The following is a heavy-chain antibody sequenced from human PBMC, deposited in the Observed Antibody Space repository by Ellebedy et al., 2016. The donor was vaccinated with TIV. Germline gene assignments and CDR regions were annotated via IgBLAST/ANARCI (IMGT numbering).Heavy chain of an antibody. CDR1: GFTFSPYA. V-gene: IGHV3-23*01. Sequence: PGGSLRLSCAASGFTFSPYAMAWVRQAPGKGLEWVSGIVGSGAQKYADSVKGRFTISRDNTKDSLFLQMNSLTAEDTALYYCADFHAAWGQGTLVTVSS. J-gene: IGHJ5*02. CDR2: IVGSGA. CDR3: ADFHAA.